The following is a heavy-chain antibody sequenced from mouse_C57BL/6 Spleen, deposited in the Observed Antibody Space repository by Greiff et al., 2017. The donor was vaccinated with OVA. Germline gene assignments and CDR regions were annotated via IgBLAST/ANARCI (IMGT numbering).Heavy chain of an antibody. V-gene: IGHV1-50*01. CDR1: GYSFTSYW. CDR2: IDPSDSYT. Sequence: QVQLLQPGAGLVKPGASVKLSCNASGYSFTSYWMQWVQQRPGQGLEWIGEIDPSDSYTNYNQKFKGKATLTVDTSSSTDYMQISSLTSEDSAVYYCARYGNYAFYAMDDWGQGTSVTVSS. J-gene: IGHJ4*01. CDR3: ARYGNYAFYAMDD. D-gene: IGHD2-1*01.